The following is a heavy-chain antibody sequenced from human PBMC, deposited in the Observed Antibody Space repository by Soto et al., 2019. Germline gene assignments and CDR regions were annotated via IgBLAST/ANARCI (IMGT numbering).Heavy chain of an antibody. J-gene: IGHJ4*02. V-gene: IGHV2-5*02. CDR3: AHSPSYRNYGNY. CDR2: IYWDDDK. D-gene: IGHD4-4*01. CDR1: GFSLSTSGVG. Sequence: QITLKESGPTLVKPTQTLTLTCTFSGFSLSTSGVGVGWIRQPPGKALEWLALIYWDDDKRYSPSLKSRLTITKDTSKTQVVLTMTNMDPVDTATYDCAHSPSYRNYGNYWCQGPLVTVSS.